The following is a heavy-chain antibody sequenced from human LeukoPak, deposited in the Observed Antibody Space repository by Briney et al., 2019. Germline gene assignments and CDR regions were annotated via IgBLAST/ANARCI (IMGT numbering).Heavy chain of an antibody. J-gene: IGHJ4*02. CDR2: INLGDGTT. CDR3: ARGGFDY. Sequence: ASVKVSCKTSGYTFTNYYMHWVRQAPGQGLEWMGIINLGDGTTSYAQKFQGRVTMTRDTSISTAYMELSRLRSDDTAIYYCARGGFDYWGQGTLVTVSS. CDR1: GYTFTNYY. V-gene: IGHV1-46*01.